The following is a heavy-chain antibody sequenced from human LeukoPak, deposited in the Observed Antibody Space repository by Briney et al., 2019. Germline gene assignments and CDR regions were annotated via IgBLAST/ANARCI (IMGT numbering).Heavy chain of an antibody. Sequence: SETLSLTCAVYGGSFSGYYWSWIRQPPGKGLEWIGEINHSGSTNYNPSLKSRVTISVDTSKNQFSLKLSSVTAADTAVYYCARRPGGVVPAASGYNWFDPWGQGTLVTVSS. J-gene: IGHJ5*02. CDR2: INHSGST. CDR1: GGSFSGYY. V-gene: IGHV4-34*01. D-gene: IGHD2-2*01. CDR3: ARRPGGVVPAASGYNWFDP.